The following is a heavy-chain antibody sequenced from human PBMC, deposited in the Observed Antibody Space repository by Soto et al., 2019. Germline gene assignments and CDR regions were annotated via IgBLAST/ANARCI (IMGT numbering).Heavy chain of an antibody. D-gene: IGHD3-3*01. CDR2: MNPNSGNT. J-gene: IGHJ5*02. CDR3: ARGVAGFLEWLASFDP. V-gene: IGHV1-8*01. Sequence: SLKVSCKASVCTFTSYDINWVRQATGQGLEWMGWMNPNSGNTGYAQKFQGRVTMTRNTSISTAYMELSSLRSEDTAVYYCARGVAGFLEWLASFDPWGQGTLVTGSS. CDR1: VCTFTSYD.